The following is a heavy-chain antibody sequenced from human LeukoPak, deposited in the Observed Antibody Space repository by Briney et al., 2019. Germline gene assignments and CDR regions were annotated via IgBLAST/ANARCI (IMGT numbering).Heavy chain of an antibody. CDR1: GFTFSSYA. J-gene: IGHJ5*02. CDR2: ISGSGGST. Sequence: GGSLRLSCAVAGFTFSSYAMSWVRQAPGKGLEWVSAISGSGGSTYYADSVKGRFPISRDNPKNTLYLQMKRQRAEETAVYYCAKVGSGWPYNRFDPWGQGTLVTVPS. CDR3: AKVGSGWPYNRFDP. D-gene: IGHD6-19*01. V-gene: IGHV3-23*01.